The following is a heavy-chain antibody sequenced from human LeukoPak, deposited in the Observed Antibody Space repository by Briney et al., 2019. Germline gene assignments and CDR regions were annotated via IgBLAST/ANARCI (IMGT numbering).Heavy chain of an antibody. D-gene: IGHD2-2*02. CDR2: IYTSGST. J-gene: IGHJ5*02. V-gene: IGHV4-4*07. Sequence: SETLSLTCTVSGGSISSYYWSWIRQPAGKGLEWIGRIYTSGSTNYNPSLKSRVTMSVDTSKNQFSLKLSSVTAADTAVYYCARDPSAAISAPVESDWFDPWGQGTLVTVSS. CDR3: ARDPSAAISAPVESDWFDP. CDR1: GGSISSYY.